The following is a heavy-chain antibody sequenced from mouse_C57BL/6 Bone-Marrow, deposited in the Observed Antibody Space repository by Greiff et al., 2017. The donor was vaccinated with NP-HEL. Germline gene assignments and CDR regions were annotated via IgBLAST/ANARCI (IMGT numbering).Heavy chain of an antibody. J-gene: IGHJ1*03. CDR3: TRGASHYYGSSHWYLDD. CDR1: GFTFSSYA. V-gene: IGHV5-9-1*02. CDR2: ISSGGDYI. Sequence: EVQGVESGEGLVKPGGSLKLSCAASGFTFSSYAMSWVRQTPEKRLEWVAYISSGGDYIYYADTVKGRFTISRDNARNTLYLQMSSRKSEDTAMYYCTRGASHYYGSSHWYLDDWGTGTTVTVSS. D-gene: IGHD1-1*01.